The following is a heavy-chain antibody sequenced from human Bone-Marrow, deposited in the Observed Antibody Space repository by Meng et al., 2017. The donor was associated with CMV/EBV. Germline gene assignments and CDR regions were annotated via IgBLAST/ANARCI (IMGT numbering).Heavy chain of an antibody. CDR2: IYYSGST. J-gene: IGHJ5*02. D-gene: IGHD6-13*01. Sequence: SETLSLTCTVSGGSISSSNYYWGWIRQPPGQGLEWIGSIYYSGSTYYNPSLKSRVTISVDMSKNQFSLKLSSVTAADTAVYYCARGAAAGTNWFDPWGQGTLVTVSS. CDR3: ARGAAAGTNWFDP. CDR1: GGSISSSNYY. V-gene: IGHV4-39*01.